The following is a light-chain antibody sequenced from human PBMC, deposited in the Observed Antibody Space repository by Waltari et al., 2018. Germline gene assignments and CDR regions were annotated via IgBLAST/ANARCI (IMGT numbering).Light chain of an antibody. CDR2: EVS. Sequence: QSALTQPASVSGSPGQSITISCTGTSSNVETYNLVSWYKHHPGKAPKLLIYEVSKRPAGISNRFSGSTSGNTASLTISGLQAEDESDYYCCSFAGGNNFEVIFGGGTRLTVL. CDR1: SSNVETYNL. CDR3: CSFAGGNNFEVI. V-gene: IGLV2-23*02. J-gene: IGLJ2*01.